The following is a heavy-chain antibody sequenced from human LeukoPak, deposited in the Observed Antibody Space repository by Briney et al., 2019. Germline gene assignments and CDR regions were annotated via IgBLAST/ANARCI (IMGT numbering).Heavy chain of an antibody. V-gene: IGHV3-23*01. CDR3: ASMVVVITTGY. CDR2: ISGSGGST. CDR1: GFTFSSYA. Sequence: GGSLRLSCAASGFTFSSYAMSWVRQAPGKGLEWVSAISGSGGSTYYADSVKGRFTISRDNSKNTLYLQMNSLRAEDTAVYYCASMVVVITTGYWGQGTLVTVSS. J-gene: IGHJ4*02. D-gene: IGHD3-22*01.